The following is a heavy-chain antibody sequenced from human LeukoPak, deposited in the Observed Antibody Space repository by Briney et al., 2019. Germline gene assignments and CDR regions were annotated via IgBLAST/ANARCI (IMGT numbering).Heavy chain of an antibody. Sequence: GGSLRLSCAASGFTFSGYAMSWVRQAPGKGLEWVSAISGSGGSTYYADSVKGRFTISRGNAKNSLYLQMNSLRAEDMAVYYCARDNYDILTGYYEALGYWGQGTLVTVSS. CDR3: ARDNYDILTGYYEALGY. V-gene: IGHV3-23*01. CDR1: GFTFSGYA. CDR2: ISGSGGST. D-gene: IGHD3-9*01. J-gene: IGHJ4*02.